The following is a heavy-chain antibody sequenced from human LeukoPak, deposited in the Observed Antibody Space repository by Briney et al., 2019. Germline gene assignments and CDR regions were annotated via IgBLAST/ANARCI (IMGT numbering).Heavy chain of an antibody. Sequence: GGSLRLSCAASGFTFSQYAIHWVRQAPGKGLEWVAVISYDGNHKYYADSVKGRFTISRDSSKNTVFLQMNSLRAEDTAVYYCARGDFDYWGQGTLVTVSS. CDR3: ARGDFDY. V-gene: IGHV3-30*14. J-gene: IGHJ4*02. CDR1: GFTFSQYA. CDR2: ISYDGNHK.